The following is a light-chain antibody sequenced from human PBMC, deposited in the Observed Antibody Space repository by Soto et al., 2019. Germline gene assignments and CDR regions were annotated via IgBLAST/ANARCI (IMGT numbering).Light chain of an antibody. J-gene: IGKJ1*01. CDR3: QQYNNWPRT. CDR2: DTS. Sequence: EIVMTQSPATLSVSPGERATLSCRASQSVSSNLAWYQQKPGQAPRLFIYDTSTRATGIPARFSGGGSGTEFTLTISSLQSEDFAVYYCQQYNNWPRTFGQGTKVEIK. V-gene: IGKV3-15*01. CDR1: QSVSSN.